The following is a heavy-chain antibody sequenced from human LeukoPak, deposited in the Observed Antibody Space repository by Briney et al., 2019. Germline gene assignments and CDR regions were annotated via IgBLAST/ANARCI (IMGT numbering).Heavy chain of an antibody. CDR3: ARGPTGSSYIDY. V-gene: IGHV3-66*01. CDR1: AFIVNNYY. J-gene: IGHJ4*02. CDR2: LYSVDNI. Sequence: GGSLRLSCAASAFIVNNYYMSWVRRAPGKGLEWVSVLYSVDNIYYADSVKGRFTISRDNSENTLYLQMNSLRAEDTAIYYCARGPTGSSYIDYWGQGTLVTVSS. D-gene: IGHD3-10*01.